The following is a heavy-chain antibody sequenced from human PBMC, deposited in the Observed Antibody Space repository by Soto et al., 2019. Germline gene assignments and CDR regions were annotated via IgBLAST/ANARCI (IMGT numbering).Heavy chain of an antibody. CDR2: INPNSGGT. CDR1: GYTFTGYY. V-gene: IGHV1-2*02. D-gene: IGHD3-3*01. Sequence: GASVKVSCKASGYTFTGYYMHWVRQAPGQGLEWMGWINPNSGGTNYAQKFQGRVTITADESTSTAYMELSSLRSEDTAVYYCAGGVTIFGVAHAFDIWGRGTMVTVSS. CDR3: AGGVTIFGVAHAFDI. J-gene: IGHJ3*02.